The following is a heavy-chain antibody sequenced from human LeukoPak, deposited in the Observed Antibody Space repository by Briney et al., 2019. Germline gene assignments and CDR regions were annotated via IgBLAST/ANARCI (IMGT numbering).Heavy chain of an antibody. Sequence: PSETLSLICTVSGGSISSYYWNWIRQPAGKGLEWIGHIYTSGSTNYNSSLKSRVTMSVDTSKNQFSVKLNSVIAADTAMYYCARGVYLGNGYYFDYWGQGTLVTVSS. CDR3: ARGVYLGNGYYFDY. CDR2: IYTSGST. J-gene: IGHJ4*02. V-gene: IGHV4-4*07. D-gene: IGHD2-8*01. CDR1: GGSISSYY.